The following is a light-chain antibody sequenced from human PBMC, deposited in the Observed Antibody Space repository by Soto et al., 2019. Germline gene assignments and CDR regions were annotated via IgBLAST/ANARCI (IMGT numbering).Light chain of an antibody. CDR1: DTGSKS. J-gene: IGLJ2*01. CDR2: DDR. CDR3: QVWDSTIDHVC. V-gene: IGLV3-21*02. Sequence: SYELTQPPSVSVAPGQPATITGGGQDTGSKSVHWYQQRQGQAPFLVVYDDRDRPSGIPERFSGSNSGSTAALTISRVEPGDEADYFCQVWDSTIDHVCFGGVTKLTVL.